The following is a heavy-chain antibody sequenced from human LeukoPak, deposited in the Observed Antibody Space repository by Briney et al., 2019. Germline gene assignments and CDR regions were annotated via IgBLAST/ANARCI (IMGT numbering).Heavy chain of an antibody. J-gene: IGHJ5*02. CDR3: AREISLDYNWFGP. CDR2: ISSSSSFK. V-gene: IGHV3-21*04. Sequence: GGSLRLSCVGSGFTFSSYTVNWVRQAPGKRLEWVSSISSSSSFKQYADSAKGRFTISRDNSKNTLYLQMNSLRAEDTAVYYCAREISLDYNWFGPWGQGTLVTVSS. CDR1: GFTFSSYT. D-gene: IGHD3/OR15-3a*01.